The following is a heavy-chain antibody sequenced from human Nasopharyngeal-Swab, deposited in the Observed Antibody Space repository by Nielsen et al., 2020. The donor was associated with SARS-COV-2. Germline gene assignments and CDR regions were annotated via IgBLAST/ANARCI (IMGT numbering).Heavy chain of an antibody. J-gene: IGHJ6*03. V-gene: IGHV3-30*18. CDR1: GFTFSSYS. CDR2: ISYDGSNK. CDR3: AKEGFGYDILTGYYTNMDV. Sequence: GGSLSLSCSSSGFTFSSYSMNWVRQAPGKGLEWVAVISYDGSNKYYADSVKGRFTISRDNSKNTLYLQMNSLRAEDTAVYYCAKEGFGYDILTGYYTNMDVWGKGTTVTVSS. D-gene: IGHD3-9*01.